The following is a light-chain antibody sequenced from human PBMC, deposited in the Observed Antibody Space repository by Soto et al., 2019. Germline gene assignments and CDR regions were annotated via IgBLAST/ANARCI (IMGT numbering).Light chain of an antibody. CDR3: MQGTTWPWT. CDR1: QSLIHSDGNTY. Sequence: DAVMTQSPLSLPVTLGQPASISCRSSQSLIHSDGNTYLNWFKQRPGQSPRSLIYKVSDRDYGVPDRFSRSGSGTDFTLKISRVEAEDVGVYYCMQGTTWPWTFGQGSQVEIK. V-gene: IGKV2-30*02. J-gene: IGKJ1*01. CDR2: KVS.